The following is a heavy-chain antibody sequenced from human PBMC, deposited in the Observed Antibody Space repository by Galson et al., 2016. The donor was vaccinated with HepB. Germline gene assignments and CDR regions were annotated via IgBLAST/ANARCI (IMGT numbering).Heavy chain of an antibody. D-gene: IGHD5-24*01. CDR3: VRNAGGYNFGD. Sequence: SCKAGGYTFPNYAIHWVRQASGQSLEWMGWIAGGNGNTRYSQQFQGRVTFTRDTSASIVYMEMSSLRSEDTAVFYCVRNAGGYNFGDWGQGTLVIVSS. J-gene: IGHJ4*02. CDR1: GYTFPNYA. CDR2: IAGGNGNT. V-gene: IGHV1-3*01.